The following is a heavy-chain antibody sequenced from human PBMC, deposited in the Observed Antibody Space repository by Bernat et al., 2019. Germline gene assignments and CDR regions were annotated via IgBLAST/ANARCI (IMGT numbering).Heavy chain of an antibody. CDR2: IFSNDEK. D-gene: IGHD3-3*01. V-gene: IGHV2-26*01. Sequence: QVTLKESGPVLVKPTETLTLTCTVSGFSLSNARMGVSWIRQPPGKALEWLAHIFSNDEKSYSTSLKSRLTISKDTSKSQVVLTMTNMDPVDTATYYCARNTTYDFWSGYWDYYYYYMDVWGKGTTVTVSS. CDR1: GFSLSNARMG. J-gene: IGHJ6*03. CDR3: ARNTTYDFWSGYWDYYYYYMDV.